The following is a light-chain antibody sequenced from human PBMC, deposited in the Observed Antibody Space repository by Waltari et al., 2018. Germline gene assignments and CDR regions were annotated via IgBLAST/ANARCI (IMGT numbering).Light chain of an antibody. CDR3: CSYAGRGTYV. J-gene: IGLJ1*01. CDR1: TRDVGSYDL. V-gene: IGLV2-23*02. Sequence: QSALTQPASVSGTPGQSITISCSGTTRDVGSYDLVSWYQQHPGEAPKLLICEVFKRPPDTSRRFSGAKSVSTASLTISGLQPEDEADYYCCSYAGRGTYVFGSGTKVTVL. CDR2: EVF.